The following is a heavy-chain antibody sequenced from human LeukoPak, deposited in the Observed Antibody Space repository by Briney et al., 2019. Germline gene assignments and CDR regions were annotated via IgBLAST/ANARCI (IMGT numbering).Heavy chain of an antibody. D-gene: IGHD6-19*01. CDR1: GFTFSSYS. CDR2: ISSSSSYI. V-gene: IGHV3-21*01. Sequence: GGSLRLSCAASGFTFSSYSMNWVRQAPGKGLEWVSSISSSSSYIYYADSVKGRFTISRDNAKNSLYLQMNSLRAGDTAVYYCARDREQWPRWFDPWGQGTLVTVSS. J-gene: IGHJ5*02. CDR3: ARDREQWPRWFDP.